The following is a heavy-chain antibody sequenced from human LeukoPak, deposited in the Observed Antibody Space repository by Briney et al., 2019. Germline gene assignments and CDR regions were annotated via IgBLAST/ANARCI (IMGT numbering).Heavy chain of an antibody. CDR1: GFTFSSYW. J-gene: IGHJ5*01. V-gene: IGHV3-74*01. CDR3: AKGGSPSHNWFNS. Sequence: PGGSLRLSCAASGFTFSSYWMHWVRQVPGKGLVWVARINPGGSSITYADSVKGRFTISRDNSRNALFLQMNSLRAEDTAVYYCAKGGSPSHNWFNSWGQGTLVTVSS. D-gene: IGHD2-15*01. CDR2: INPGGSSI.